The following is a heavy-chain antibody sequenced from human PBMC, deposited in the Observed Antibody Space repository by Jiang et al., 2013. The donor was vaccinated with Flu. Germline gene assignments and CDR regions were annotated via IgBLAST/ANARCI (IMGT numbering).Heavy chain of an antibody. CDR3: ARDPVGATQLDY. Sequence: VKPSQTLSLTCTVSGGSISSGGYYWSWIRQHPGKGLEWIGYIYYSGSTYYNPSLKSRVTISVDTSKNQFSLKLSSVTAADTAVYYCARDPVGATQLDYWGQGTLVTVSS. V-gene: IGHV4-31*03. CDR2: IYYSGST. J-gene: IGHJ4*02. D-gene: IGHD1-26*01. CDR1: GGSISSGGYY.